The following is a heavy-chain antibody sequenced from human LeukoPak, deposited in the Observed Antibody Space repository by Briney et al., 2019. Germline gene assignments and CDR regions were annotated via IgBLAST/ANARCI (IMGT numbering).Heavy chain of an antibody. J-gene: IGHJ4*02. CDR1: GFTFSSYG. CDR3: AKHKVNDYGDYSPFDY. CDR2: IRYDGSNK. V-gene: IGHV3-30*02. D-gene: IGHD4-17*01. Sequence: GGPLRLSCAASGFTFSSYGMHWVRQAPGKGLEWVAFIRYDGSNKYYADSVKGRFTISRDNSKNTLFLQMNSLRAEETAVYYCAKHKVNDYGDYSPFDYWGQGTLVTVSS.